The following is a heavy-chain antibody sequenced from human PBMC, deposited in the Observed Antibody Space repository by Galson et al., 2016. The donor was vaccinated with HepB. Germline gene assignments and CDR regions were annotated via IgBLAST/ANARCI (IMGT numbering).Heavy chain of an antibody. J-gene: IGHJ3*02. CDR2: ITGNGGIT. D-gene: IGHD7-27*01. V-gene: IGHV3-64D*06. CDR3: GKDQGGNWGAFDI. CDR1: GYTFSSCA. Sequence: SLRLSCAASGYTFSSCAIHWVRQAPGKGLEYLSEITGNGGITYYADSVKGRFTISRDNSRNTLYLQMSSLTTEDTAVYDCGKDQGGNWGAFDIWGQGTLVTVSS.